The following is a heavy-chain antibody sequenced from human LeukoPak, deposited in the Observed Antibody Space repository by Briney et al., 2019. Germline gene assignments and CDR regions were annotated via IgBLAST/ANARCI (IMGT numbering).Heavy chain of an antibody. CDR1: GGSISTYY. V-gene: IGHV4-59*12. CDR3: AKSNGYGLIDI. D-gene: IGHD3-10*01. Sequence: SETLSLTCTVSGGSISTYYWSWIRQPPGKGLEWIGYIYNTGGTNYNPSLKSRVTISVDTSRNQFSLKLNSVTAADTAVYYCAKSNGYGLIDIWGQETMVTVSS. J-gene: IGHJ3*02. CDR2: IYNTGGT.